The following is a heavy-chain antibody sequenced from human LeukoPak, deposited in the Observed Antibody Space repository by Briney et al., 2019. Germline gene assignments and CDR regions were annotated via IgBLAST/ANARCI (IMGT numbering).Heavy chain of an antibody. CDR2: ISHDGSNK. CDR1: GFTFSSYG. Sequence: PGGSLRLSCAASGFTFSSYGMHWVRQAPGKGLEWVAVISHDGSNKYYADSVKGRFTISRDNSKNTLYLQMNSLRAEDTAVYYCAKPSYYYDSSGYLPDYWGQGTLVTVSS. D-gene: IGHD3-22*01. CDR3: AKPSYYYDSSGYLPDY. J-gene: IGHJ4*02. V-gene: IGHV3-30*18.